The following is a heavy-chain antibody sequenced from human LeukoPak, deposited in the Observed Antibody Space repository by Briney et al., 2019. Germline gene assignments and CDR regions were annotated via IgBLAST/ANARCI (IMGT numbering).Heavy chain of an antibody. CDR3: AKGYGSGSRFHFDY. Sequence: GGSLKLSCAASGFTFSGYAMHWVRQAPGKGLEWVAGISWNSGSIGYADSVKGRFTISRDNAKNSLYLQMNSLRAEDTALYYCAKGYGSGSRFHFDYWGQGTLVTVSS. CDR2: ISWNSGSI. V-gene: IGHV3-9*01. J-gene: IGHJ4*02. CDR1: GFTFSGYA. D-gene: IGHD3-10*01.